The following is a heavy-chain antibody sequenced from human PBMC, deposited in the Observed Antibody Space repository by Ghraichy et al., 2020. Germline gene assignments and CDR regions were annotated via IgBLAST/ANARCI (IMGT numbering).Heavy chain of an antibody. J-gene: IGHJ3*01. CDR3: ARNRYNRNDVQMGAFDA. CDR1: GFTFVNYW. V-gene: IGHV3-7*03. Sequence: GESLNISCAASGFTFVNYWMSWVRQAPGKGLEWVANIQTDGSGKYCVDSVKGRFTISRDNSQNSLYLQMNSLRGEDTAVYYCARNRYNRNDVQMGAFDAWGQGTMVTVSS. CDR2: IQTDGSGK. D-gene: IGHD1-1*01.